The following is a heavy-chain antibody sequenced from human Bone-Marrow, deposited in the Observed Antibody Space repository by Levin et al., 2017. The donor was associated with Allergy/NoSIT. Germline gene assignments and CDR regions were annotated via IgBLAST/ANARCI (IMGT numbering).Heavy chain of an antibody. J-gene: IGHJ1*01. D-gene: IGHD6-13*01. V-gene: IGHV4-34*01. CDR2: INHSGNT. CDR3: ARPPSGQKLIREQFFQH. Sequence: GSLRLSCAVYGGSFSGYYWSWIRQPPGKGLEWIGEINHSGNTNYNPSLKSRVTISVDTSKNQFSLKLSSVTAADTAVYYCARPPSGQKLIREQFFQHWGQGTLVTVTS. CDR1: GGSFSGYY.